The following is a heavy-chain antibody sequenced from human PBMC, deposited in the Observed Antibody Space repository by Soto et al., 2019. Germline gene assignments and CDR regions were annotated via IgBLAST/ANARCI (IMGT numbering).Heavy chain of an antibody. J-gene: IGHJ4*02. D-gene: IGHD6-19*01. CDR1: GFTSRSYS. CDR2: ISSSSSYI. V-gene: IGHV3-21*01. Sequence: EVQLVESGGGLVKPGGSLRLPCEASGFTSRSYSLNWVRRAPGKGLEGVSSISSSSSYIYYPNSVKGRFTISRDNAKNSLYLQMNSLRAEDTAVYYCARAYSSGWYRDFDYWGQGTLVTVSS. CDR3: ARAYSSGWYRDFDY.